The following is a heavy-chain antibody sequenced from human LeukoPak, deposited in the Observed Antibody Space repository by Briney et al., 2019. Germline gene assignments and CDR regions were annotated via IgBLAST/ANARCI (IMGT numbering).Heavy chain of an antibody. CDR2: ISGGGGSP. CDR3: AKEEYYDLLTGYPRFYY. CDR1: GFTFSTYG. D-gene: IGHD3-9*01. J-gene: IGHJ4*02. Sequence: GGTLRLSCAASGFTFSTYGMSWVRQAPGKGLEWVSAISGGGGSPYYADSVRGRFTISRDNSKNTLYLQMKSLRAEDTAVYYCAKEEYYDLLTGYPRFYYWGQGTLVTVSS. V-gene: IGHV3-23*01.